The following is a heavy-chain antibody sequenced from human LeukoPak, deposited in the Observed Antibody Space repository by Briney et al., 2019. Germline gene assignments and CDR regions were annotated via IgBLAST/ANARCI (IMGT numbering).Heavy chain of an antibody. J-gene: IGHJ4*02. CDR3: SWVSGPYNHALDY. V-gene: IGHV3-15*01. CDR1: GFPFIDAW. D-gene: IGHD5-24*01. Sequence: PGGSLRLSCAASGFPFIDAWMTWVRQAPGKGVEGVGRIKSRGGGGTVDYAASVKGRFTISRDDSQNMIYLQMNSLKPEDTAIYYCSWVSGPYNHALDYWGQGTLVTVSS. CDR2: IKSRGGGGTV.